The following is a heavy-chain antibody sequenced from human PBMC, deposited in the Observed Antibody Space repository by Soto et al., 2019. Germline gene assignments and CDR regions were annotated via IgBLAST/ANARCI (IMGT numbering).Heavy chain of an antibody. D-gene: IGHD3-22*01. CDR3: ARVVSSGEYFDS. CDR2: INHSGST. Sequence: TSETLSLTCAVYGGSFSGYYWSWIRQPPGKGLEWIGDINHSGSTNYNPSLKSRVTISVDTSKNQFSLKLISVTAADTAVYYCARVVSSGEYFDSWGQGTLVTVSS. CDR1: GGSFSGYY. V-gene: IGHV4-34*01. J-gene: IGHJ4*02.